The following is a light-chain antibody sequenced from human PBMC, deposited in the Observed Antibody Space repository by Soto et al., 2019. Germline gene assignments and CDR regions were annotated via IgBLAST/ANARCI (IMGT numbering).Light chain of an antibody. Sequence: VVTQPPSVSAAPGQKVTISCSGSSSNIENNYVSWYQQLPGTAPKLLIYDNNKRPSEIPDRFSGSKSGTSATLGITGLQTGDEADYHCGTWDSSLNGVVFGGGTKLTVL. CDR1: SSNIENNY. J-gene: IGLJ2*01. CDR3: GTWDSSLNGVV. CDR2: DNN. V-gene: IGLV1-51*01.